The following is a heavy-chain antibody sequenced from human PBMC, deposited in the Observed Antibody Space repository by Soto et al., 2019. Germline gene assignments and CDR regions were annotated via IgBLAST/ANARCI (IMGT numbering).Heavy chain of an antibody. CDR1: GGSISSGGYY. D-gene: IGHD2-2*01. J-gene: IGHJ5*02. CDR2: IYHSGTT. Sequence: PSETLSLTSTVSGGSISSGGYYWSWIRQHPGKGLEWIGYIYHSGTTYYNPSLKSRVTISVDTSKNQFSLKLTSVTAADTAVYYCARVRRNQLLGWFDPWGQGTLVTVSS. CDR3: ARVRRNQLLGWFDP. V-gene: IGHV4-31*03.